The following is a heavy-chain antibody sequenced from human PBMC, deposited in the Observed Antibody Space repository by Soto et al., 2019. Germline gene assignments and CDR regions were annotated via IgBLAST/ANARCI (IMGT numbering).Heavy chain of an antibody. V-gene: IGHV4-30-4*01. CDR2: IYYSGTT. CDR1: GGSISSGDYY. J-gene: IGHJ5*02. Sequence: QVQLQESGPGLVKPSQTLSLTCTVSGGSISSGDYYWSWIRQPPGKGLEWIGYIYYSGTTYYNPSRKRRLTISVDTYKKHFYLKLSSVTAADTAVYYCASDSPAARGDWFDPWGQGTLVTVSS. D-gene: IGHD2-2*01. CDR3: ASDSPAARGDWFDP.